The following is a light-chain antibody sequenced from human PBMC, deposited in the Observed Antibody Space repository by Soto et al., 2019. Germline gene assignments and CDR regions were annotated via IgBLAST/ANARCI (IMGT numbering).Light chain of an antibody. CDR3: SSYAGSNNYV. CDR1: SSDVGGYKY. J-gene: IGLJ1*01. Sequence: QSALTQPPSASGSPGQSVTISCTGTSSDVGGYKYVSWYQQYPGKAPKLMIYAVNKRPSGVPDRFSGSKSGNTASLTVSGLQADDEADYYCSSYAGSNNYVFGTGTKLTVL. CDR2: AVN. V-gene: IGLV2-8*01.